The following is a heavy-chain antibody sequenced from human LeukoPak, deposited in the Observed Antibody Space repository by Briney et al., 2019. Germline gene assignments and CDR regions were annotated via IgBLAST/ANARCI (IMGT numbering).Heavy chain of an antibody. CDR1: GFTFSSYW. Sequence: PGGSLRLSCAASGFTFSSYWMNWVRQAPGKGLEWVANINQDGSEIYYVDSVKGRFTISRDNAKNSLYLQMNSLRVEDTAMYYCVSDWNWGVDYWGQGTLVTVSS. D-gene: IGHD1-7*01. CDR3: VSDWNWGVDY. V-gene: IGHV3-7*01. J-gene: IGHJ4*02. CDR2: INQDGSEI.